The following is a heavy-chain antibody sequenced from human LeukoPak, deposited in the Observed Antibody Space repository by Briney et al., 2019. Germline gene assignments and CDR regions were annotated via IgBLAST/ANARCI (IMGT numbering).Heavy chain of an antibody. J-gene: IGHJ6*02. CDR2: ISGSGGST. Sequence: PGGSLRLSCAASGFTFSSYAMGWVRQAPGKGLEWVSAISGSGGSTYYADSVKGRFTISRDNSKNTLYLQMNSLRAEDTAVYYCAKGGYCSSTSCSRDYYYYGMDVWGQGTTVTVSS. CDR1: GFTFSSYA. CDR3: AKGGYCSSTSCSRDYYYYGMDV. V-gene: IGHV3-23*01. D-gene: IGHD2-2*01.